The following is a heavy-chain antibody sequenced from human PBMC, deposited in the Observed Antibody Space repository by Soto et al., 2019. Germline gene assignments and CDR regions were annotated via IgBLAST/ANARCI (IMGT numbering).Heavy chain of an antibody. CDR1: GYTFSNYD. V-gene: IGHV1-8*01. D-gene: IGHD2-2*02. Sequence: QVQLVQSGAEVKKPGASVKVSCKASGYTFSNYDINWVRQATGQGLEWMGWMSPNIGRTGYAQKFQGRVTMTRNTSSSTAYMELSSLRSEDTAVYYCARGKRYTNDYWGQGTLVTVSS. CDR2: MSPNIGRT. CDR3: ARGKRYTNDY. J-gene: IGHJ4*02.